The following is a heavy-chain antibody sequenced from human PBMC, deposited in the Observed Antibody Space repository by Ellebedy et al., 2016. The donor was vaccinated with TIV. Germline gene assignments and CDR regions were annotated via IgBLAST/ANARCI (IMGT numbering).Heavy chain of an antibody. CDR2: ISSDGSKK. CDR3: AKPSDPNPGYSASWATYFDH. D-gene: IGHD6-13*01. CDR1: GFTFRRFR. J-gene: IGHJ4*02. Sequence: GGSLRLSXTASGFTFRRFRMHWVRQAPGKGLEWVGFISSDGSKKHYADSVEGRFTISRDNSQNTVFVQMNSLRVEDTAVYYCAKPSDPNPGYSASWATYFDHWGQGTLVTVSS. V-gene: IGHV3-30*18.